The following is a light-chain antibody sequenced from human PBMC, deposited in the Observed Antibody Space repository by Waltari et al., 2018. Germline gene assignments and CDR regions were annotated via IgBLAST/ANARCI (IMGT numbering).Light chain of an antibody. Sequence: NFMLTQPHSVSESPGKTVTISCTRSSGSIASNYVQWYQQRPGSAPTTVIYEDNRRPSGVPDRFSGSIDSSSNSASLTISGLKTEDEADYYCQSYDSGVIFGVGTKLTVL. J-gene: IGLJ2*01. CDR2: EDN. CDR1: SGSIASNY. V-gene: IGLV6-57*03. CDR3: QSYDSGVI.